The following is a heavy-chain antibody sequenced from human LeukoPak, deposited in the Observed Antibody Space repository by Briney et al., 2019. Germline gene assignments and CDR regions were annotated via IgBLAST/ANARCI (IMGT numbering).Heavy chain of an antibody. CDR2: ISAYNGDT. V-gene: IGHV1-18*01. J-gene: IGHJ3*02. CDR1: GYIFTSYG. D-gene: IGHD2/OR15-2a*01. CDR3: ARRSQCNLITCSKGGSFDI. Sequence: ASVKVSCKTSGYIFTSYGISWVRQAPGQGLEWMGWISAYNGDTNYPQKVQDRVTMTIDSSTTTAYMELRNLRSDDTAVYYCARRSQCNLITCSKGGSFDIWGQGTMVIVSS.